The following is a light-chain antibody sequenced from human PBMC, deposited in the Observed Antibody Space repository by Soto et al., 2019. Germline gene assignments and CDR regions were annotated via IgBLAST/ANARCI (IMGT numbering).Light chain of an antibody. CDR3: QEYNGRSS. J-gene: IGKJ1*01. CDR2: RTS. V-gene: IGKV3-15*01. Sequence: EGVTTQSTATLSVSPGERATLSCRASQNVGGDLAWYQQKPGQAPRLLIYRTSTRANGTPVRFSGSGSGTEFTLTISSLQSEDFAVYYCQEYNGRSSFGQGTKVEMK. CDR1: QNVGGD.